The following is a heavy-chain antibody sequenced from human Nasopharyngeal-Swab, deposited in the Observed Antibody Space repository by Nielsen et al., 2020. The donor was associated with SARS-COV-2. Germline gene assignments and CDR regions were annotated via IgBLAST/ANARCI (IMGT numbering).Heavy chain of an antibody. V-gene: IGHV3-23*01. Sequence: GGSLKPSCAASGFTLTSYAMSWVRQPPGKGLEWVSSISGSGGSTYYAHSVKGRFTISRDNSKNTLYLQMNSLRAEDTAVYYCAKDLQKWLVLGGYYYYNMDVWGQGTTVTVSS. CDR3: AKDLQKWLVLGGYYYYNMDV. CDR1: GFTLTSYA. CDR2: ISGSGGST. D-gene: IGHD6-19*01. J-gene: IGHJ6*02.